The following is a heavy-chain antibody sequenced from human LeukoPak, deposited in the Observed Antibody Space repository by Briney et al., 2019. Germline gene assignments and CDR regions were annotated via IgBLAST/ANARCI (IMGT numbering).Heavy chain of an antibody. D-gene: IGHD3-22*01. CDR2: IYYSGST. Sequence: SETLSLTCTVSGGSISSGGYYWSWIRQHPAKGLEWIGYIYYSGSTYYNPSLKSRVTISVDTSKNQFSLKLSSVTAADTAVYYCARATTDYDSSGYYPDYFDYWGQGTLVTVSS. CDR3: ARATTDYDSSGYYPDYFDY. J-gene: IGHJ4*02. V-gene: IGHV4-31*03. CDR1: GGSISSGGYY.